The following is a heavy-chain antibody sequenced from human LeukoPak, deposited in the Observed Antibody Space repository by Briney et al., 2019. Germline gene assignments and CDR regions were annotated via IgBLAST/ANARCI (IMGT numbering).Heavy chain of an antibody. CDR3: ARPYFYDSRRGYFDY. V-gene: IGHV1-46*01. J-gene: IGHJ4*02. CDR2: INPSGGST. D-gene: IGHD3-22*01. Sequence: ASVKVSCKASGYTFTSYYIHWVRQAPGQGLEWMGIINPSGGSTTYAQKFQGRVTMTRDTSTSTVYMELSSLRSEDTAVYYCARPYFYDSRRGYFDYWGQGTLVTVSS. CDR1: GYTFTSYY.